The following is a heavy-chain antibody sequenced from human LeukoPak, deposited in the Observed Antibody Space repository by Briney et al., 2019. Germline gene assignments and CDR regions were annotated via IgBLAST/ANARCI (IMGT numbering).Heavy chain of an antibody. J-gene: IGHJ4*02. CDR3: ARHGPAAHQTHTFDY. V-gene: IGHV4-4*02. CDR1: GGSISSNNW. CDR2: IYHSGSP. D-gene: IGHD2-2*01. Sequence: PSGTLSLTCAVSGGSISSNNWWGWVRQPPGKGLEWIGEIYHSGSPNYNPSLKSRVTISVDTSKNQFSLKLSSVTAADTAVYYCARHGPAAHQTHTFDYWGQGTLVTVSS.